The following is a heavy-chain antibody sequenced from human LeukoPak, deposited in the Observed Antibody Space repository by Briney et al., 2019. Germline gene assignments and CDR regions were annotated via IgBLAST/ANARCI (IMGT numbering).Heavy chain of an antibody. CDR2: ISGSGGST. CDR1: GFTFSSYA. J-gene: IGHJ3*02. CDR3: AKDLVPTVTTWGAFDI. D-gene: IGHD4-17*01. V-gene: IGHV3-23*01. Sequence: GGSLRLSCAASGFTFSSYAMSWVRQAPGKGLEWVSAISGSGGSTYYADSVKGRFTISRDNSKNTLYLQMNSLRAEDTAVYYCAKDLVPTVTTWGAFDIWGQGTMVTVSS.